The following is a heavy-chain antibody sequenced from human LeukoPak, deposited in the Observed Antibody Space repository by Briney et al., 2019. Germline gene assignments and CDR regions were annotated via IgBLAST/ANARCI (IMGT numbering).Heavy chain of an antibody. J-gene: IGHJ5*02. V-gene: IGHV4-30-4*08. D-gene: IGHD2-2*01. Sequence: SETLSLTCTVSGGSISSGDYYWRWIRQPPGKGLEWLGYIYYSGSTYYNPSLKSRVTISVDTSKNQFSLKLSSVTAADTAVYYCARGTNIVVVPAALPNWFDPWGQGTLVTVSS. CDR1: GGSISSGDYY. CDR2: IYYSGST. CDR3: ARGTNIVVVPAALPNWFDP.